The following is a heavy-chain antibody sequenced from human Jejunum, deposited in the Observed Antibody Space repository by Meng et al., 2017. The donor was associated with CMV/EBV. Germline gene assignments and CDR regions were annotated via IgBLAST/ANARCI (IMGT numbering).Heavy chain of an antibody. CDR2: IYNGDET. CDR1: GWNVRRDH. CDR3: ARDKKTGGSSPSDY. J-gene: IGHJ4*02. Sequence: EVSVVESGGGLVQAGQSLRLSCAASGWNVRRDHMSWVRKAPGKGLEWVSIIYNGDETYYSDSVKGRFSISRDKSNNGLYLQMDSLRVEDTGVYYCARDKKTGGSSPSDYWGQGTLVTVSS. V-gene: IGHV3-66*01. D-gene: IGHD2-8*02.